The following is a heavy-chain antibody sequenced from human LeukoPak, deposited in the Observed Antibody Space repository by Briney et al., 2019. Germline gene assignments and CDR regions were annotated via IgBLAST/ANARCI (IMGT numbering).Heavy chain of an antibody. V-gene: IGHV3-7*03. J-gene: IGHJ4*02. CDR2: IKQDGSEI. CDR1: GFTFSNYW. Sequence: GGSLRLSCAASGFTFSNYWMGWVRQTPGKGLEWVANIKQDGSEIYYVDSVKGRFTISRDTAKDSLYLQMNSLRAEDTALYYCAKVAAAGTKPWYYFDYWGQGTLVTVSS. CDR3: AKVAAAGTKPWYYFDY. D-gene: IGHD6-13*01.